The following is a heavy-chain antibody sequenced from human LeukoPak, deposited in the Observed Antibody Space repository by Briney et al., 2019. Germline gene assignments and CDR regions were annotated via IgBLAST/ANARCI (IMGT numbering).Heavy chain of an antibody. D-gene: IGHD3-10*01. CDR2: IYYSGST. J-gene: IGHJ4*02. V-gene: IGHV4-59*01. CDR3: ARMYYYAFDY. CDR1: GGSISSYY. Sequence: SETLSLTCTVSGGSISSYYWSWIRQPPGKGLEWIGYIYYSGSTNYTPSLKSRVTISVDTSKNQFSLKLSSVTAADTAVYYCARMYYYAFDYWGQGTLVTVSS.